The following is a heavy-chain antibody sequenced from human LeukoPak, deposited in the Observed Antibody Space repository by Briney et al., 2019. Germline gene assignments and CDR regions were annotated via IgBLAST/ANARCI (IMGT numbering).Heavy chain of an antibody. CDR3: ARVTQQLDYYYYGMDV. Sequence: GGSLRLSCAASGFTVRSNYMSWVRQAPGKGLEWVSVIYSGGSTYYADSVKGRFTISRHNSKNTLYLQMNSLRAEDTAVYYCARVTQQLDYYYYGMDVWGQGTTVTVSS. V-gene: IGHV3-53*04. J-gene: IGHJ6*02. CDR2: IYSGGST. CDR1: GFTVRSNY. D-gene: IGHD6-13*01.